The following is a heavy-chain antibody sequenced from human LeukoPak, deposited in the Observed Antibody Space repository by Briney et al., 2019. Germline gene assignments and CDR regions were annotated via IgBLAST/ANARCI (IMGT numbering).Heavy chain of an antibody. CDR3: ARDRGRAAAGTAYGY. J-gene: IGHJ4*02. D-gene: IGHD6-13*01. Sequence: PGGSLRLSCAASGFTFSSYSMNWVRQAPGKGLEWVSSISSSSSYIYYADSVKGRFTISRDNAKNSLYLQMNSLRAEDTAVYYCARDRGRAAAGTAYGYWGQGTLVTVSS. CDR2: ISSSSSYI. CDR1: GFTFSSYS. V-gene: IGHV3-21*01.